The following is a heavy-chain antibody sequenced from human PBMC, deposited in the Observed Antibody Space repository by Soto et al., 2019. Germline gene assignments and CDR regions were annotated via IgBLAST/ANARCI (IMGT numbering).Heavy chain of an antibody. V-gene: IGHV3-66*04. J-gene: IGHJ3*02. CDR3: ARPRIIMVRGPYSRNPLAI. CDR1: GFTVSSNY. CDR2: IYSGGGT. Sequence: GGSLRLSCAASGFTVSSNYMSWVRQAPGKGLEWVSVIYSGGGTYYADSVKGRFTISRDNSKNTLYLQMNSLRAEDTAVYYCARPRIIMVRGPYSRNPLAICGQGTMVPVSS. D-gene: IGHD3-10*01.